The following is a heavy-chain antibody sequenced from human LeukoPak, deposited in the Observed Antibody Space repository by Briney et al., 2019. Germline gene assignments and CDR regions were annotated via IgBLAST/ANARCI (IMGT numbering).Heavy chain of an antibody. Sequence: ASVKVSRKASGYTFTGYYMHWVRQAPGQGLEWMGRINPNSGGTNYAQKFQGRVTMTRDTSISTAYMELSRLRSDDTAVYYCARAFYYDSSSHFDYWGQGTLVTVSS. CDR2: INPNSGGT. V-gene: IGHV1-2*06. D-gene: IGHD3-22*01. CDR3: ARAFYYDSSSHFDY. J-gene: IGHJ4*02. CDR1: GYTFTGYY.